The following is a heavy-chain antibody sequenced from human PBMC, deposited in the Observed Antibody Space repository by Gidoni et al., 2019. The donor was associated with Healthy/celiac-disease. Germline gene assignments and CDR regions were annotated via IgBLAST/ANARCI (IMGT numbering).Heavy chain of an antibody. Sequence: EVQLLESGGGLVQPGGSLRLSCAASGFTFSSSAMSWVRQAPGKGLEWVSASSVSGGSTYYADSGKGRFTISRDNSKNTLYLQMNSLRAEDTAVYYCAKDLTGGSYYYYGMDVWGQGTTVTVSS. J-gene: IGHJ6*02. CDR3: AKDLTGGSYYYYGMDV. CDR1: GFTFSSSA. D-gene: IGHD1-26*01. V-gene: IGHV3-23*01. CDR2: SSVSGGST.